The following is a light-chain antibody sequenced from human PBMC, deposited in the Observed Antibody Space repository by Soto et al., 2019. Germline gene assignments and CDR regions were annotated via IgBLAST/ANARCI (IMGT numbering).Light chain of an antibody. J-gene: IGKJ1*01. CDR1: QSLTKNY. CDR3: PQYDRSPWT. CDR2: HAS. V-gene: IGKV3-20*01. Sequence: EIVLTQSPGTLSLSPGESATLSCRASQSLTKNYLAWYQHKRGQAPRLLIYHASTRATGIPDRFSGSGSATDFTFTISSLEPEDFAVYYCPQYDRSPWTFGQGTKV.